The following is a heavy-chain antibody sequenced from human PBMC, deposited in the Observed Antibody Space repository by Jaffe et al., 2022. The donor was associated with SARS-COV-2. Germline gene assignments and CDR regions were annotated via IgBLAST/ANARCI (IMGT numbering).Heavy chain of an antibody. CDR3: AALRGYNWNGANDYYYYYGMDV. CDR2: IVVGSGNT. J-gene: IGHJ6*02. V-gene: IGHV1-58*02. CDR1: GFTFTSSA. Sequence: QMQLVQSGPEVKKPGTSVKVSCKASGFTFTSSAMQWVRQARGQRLEWIGWIVVGSGNTNYAQKFQERVTITRDMSTSTAYMELSSLRSEDTAVYYCAALRGYNWNGANDYYYYYGMDVWGQGTTVTVSS. D-gene: IGHD1-20*01.